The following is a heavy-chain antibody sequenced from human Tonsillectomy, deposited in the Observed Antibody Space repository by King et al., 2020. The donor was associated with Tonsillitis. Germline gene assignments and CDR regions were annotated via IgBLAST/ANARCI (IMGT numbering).Heavy chain of an antibody. CDR1: GYTFTSHG. J-gene: IGHJ3*02. CDR2: ISAYNGNT. V-gene: IGHV1-18*01. Sequence: QLVQSGAEVEKPGASVKVSCKASGYTFTSHGISWVRQAPGQGLEWMGWISAYNGNTNYVQKLQGRVTMTTDTSTTTAYMELRSLRSDDTAVYYCARDRLAARPEAFDIWGQGTMVTVSS. D-gene: IGHD6-6*01. CDR3: ARDRLAARPEAFDI.